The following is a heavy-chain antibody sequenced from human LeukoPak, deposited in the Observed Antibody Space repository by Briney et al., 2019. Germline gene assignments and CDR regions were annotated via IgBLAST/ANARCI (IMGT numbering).Heavy chain of an antibody. V-gene: IGHV1-69*13. CDR3: ARIYCGGDCYSEDQDY. CDR1: VGTFSSYA. D-gene: IGHD2-21*02. CDR2: ITPLFGTA. J-gene: IGHJ4*02. Sequence: SVKVPCKASVGTFSSYAISWVRQAPGQGLEWMGGITPLFGTANYAQNFQGRVTITADESTSTAYMELSSLRSEDTAVYYCARIYCGGDCYSEDQDYWGQGTLVTVSS.